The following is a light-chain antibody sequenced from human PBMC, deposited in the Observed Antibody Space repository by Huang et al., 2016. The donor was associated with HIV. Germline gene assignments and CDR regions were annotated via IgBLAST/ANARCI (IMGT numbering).Light chain of an antibody. CDR1: QSVNTN. CDR2: AAS. Sequence: VMMSQSPATLAASPGERVTLSCGASQSVNTNLAWYQQKPGQPPRLLIYAASTRATGVPARFAGSGTGTEFTLTSDSLQSDDFAVYYCQQYNKWPPGYTFGQGTRLEIK. CDR3: QQYNKWPPGYT. J-gene: IGKJ2*01. V-gene: IGKV3-15*01.